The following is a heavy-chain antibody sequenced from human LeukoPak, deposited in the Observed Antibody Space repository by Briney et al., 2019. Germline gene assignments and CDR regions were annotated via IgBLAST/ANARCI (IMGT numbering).Heavy chain of an antibody. CDR1: GGSFSGDY. CDR3: ARMRDNWNVCVFDI. V-gene: IGHV4-34*01. D-gene: IGHD1-1*01. CDR2: INHSGSA. Sequence: SETLSLTCGVYGGSFSGDYWSWVRQPPGKGLEWIGEINHSGSASYNPSLKSRVTISVDTSKIHFSLKLSSVTATDTAVYYCARMRDNWNVCVFDIWGQGTMVTVSS. J-gene: IGHJ3*02.